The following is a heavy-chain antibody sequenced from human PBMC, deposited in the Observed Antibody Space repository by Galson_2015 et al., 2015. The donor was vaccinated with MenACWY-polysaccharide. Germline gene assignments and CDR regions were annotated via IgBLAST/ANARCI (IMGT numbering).Heavy chain of an antibody. V-gene: IGHV1-8*01. Sequence: SCKASGYTFSSYDINWARQATGQRLEWMGWMNPNSGNTGYAQKFQGRVTMTRNTSISTAYMELSSLTSEDTAVYYCARGRRDTAVAAPAAVLLDYWGQGILVTVSS. CDR2: MNPNSGNT. J-gene: IGHJ4*02. CDR3: ARGRRDTAVAAPAAVLLDY. D-gene: IGHD6-19*01. CDR1: GYTFSSYD.